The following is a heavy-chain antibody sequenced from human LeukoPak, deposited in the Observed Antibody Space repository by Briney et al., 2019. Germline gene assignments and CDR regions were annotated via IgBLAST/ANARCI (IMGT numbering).Heavy chain of an antibody. Sequence: ASVKVSCKASGYTFTSYYIHWVRQAPGQGLEWLGIINPSGGSTSYAQKFQGRVTMTRNTSISTAYMELSSLRSEDTAVYYCARANLRYFDWLFPSYYYGMDVWGQGTTVTVSS. CDR2: INPSGGST. J-gene: IGHJ6*02. D-gene: IGHD3-9*01. V-gene: IGHV1-46*01. CDR1: GYTFTSYY. CDR3: ARANLRYFDWLFPSYYYGMDV.